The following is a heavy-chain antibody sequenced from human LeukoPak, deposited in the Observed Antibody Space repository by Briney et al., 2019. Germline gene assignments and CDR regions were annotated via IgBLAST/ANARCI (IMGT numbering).Heavy chain of an antibody. Sequence: GGSLRLSCAASGFIFSDSTVHWVRQASGTGLGWVGRIRSKANNYATAYATSVQGRFTLSRDDSKNTAYLQMNSLRAEDTAVYYCAKDLSQWLVPDYWGQGTLVTVSS. V-gene: IGHV3-73*01. D-gene: IGHD6-19*01. CDR3: AKDLSQWLVPDY. CDR1: GFIFSDST. CDR2: IRSKANNYAT. J-gene: IGHJ4*02.